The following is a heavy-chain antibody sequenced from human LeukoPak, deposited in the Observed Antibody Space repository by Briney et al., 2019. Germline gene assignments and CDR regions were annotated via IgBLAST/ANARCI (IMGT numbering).Heavy chain of an antibody. Sequence: KPSQTLSLTCTVSGGSISSGDYYWSWIRQPPGKGLEWIGYIYYSGSTYYNPSLKSRVTISVDTSKNQFSLKLSSVTAADTAVYYCARTVVPAPWIFDYWGQGTLVTVSS. CDR3: ARTVVPAPWIFDY. J-gene: IGHJ4*02. V-gene: IGHV4-30-4*08. CDR1: GGSISSGDYY. D-gene: IGHD2-2*01. CDR2: IYYSGST.